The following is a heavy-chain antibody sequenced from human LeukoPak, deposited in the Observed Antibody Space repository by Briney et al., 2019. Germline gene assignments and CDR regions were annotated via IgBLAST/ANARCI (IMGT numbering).Heavy chain of an antibody. CDR2: ISSSSSYI. CDR1: GFTFSSCS. Sequence: GGSLRLSCAASGFTFSSCSMNWVRQAPGKGLEWVSSISSSSSYIYYADSVKGRFTISRDNAKNSLYLQMNSLRAEDTAVYYCATSTFGVRYFDYWGQGTLVTVSS. D-gene: IGHD3-10*01. V-gene: IGHV3-21*01. J-gene: IGHJ4*02. CDR3: ATSTFGVRYFDY.